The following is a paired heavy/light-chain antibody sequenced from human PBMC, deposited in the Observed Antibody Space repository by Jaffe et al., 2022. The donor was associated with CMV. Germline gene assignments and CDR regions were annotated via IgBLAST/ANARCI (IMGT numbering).Heavy chain of an antibody. Sequence: QVQLQESGPGLVKPSQTLSLTCTVSGGSISTGGYYWSWIRQHPGKGLEWIGYIYYSGSTYYNPSLKSRVIISVDTSKNQFSLKLSSVTAADTAVYYCARDRGEVHGSGNLGWFDYWGQGTLVTVSS. V-gene: IGHV4-31*03. CDR2: IYYSGST. CDR3: ARDRGEVHGSGNLGWFDY. J-gene: IGHJ4*02. CDR1: GGSISTGGYY. D-gene: IGHD3-10*01.
Light chain of an antibody. V-gene: IGKV4-1*01. CDR3: QQYFSTPYT. J-gene: IGKJ2*01. Sequence: DIVMTQSPDSLAVSLGERATINCKSSQSVLYRSNTKNYLAWYQQRPGQPPKLLIYWASTRESGVPDRFSGGGSGTDFTLTISSLQAEDVAVYYCQQYFSTPYTFGQGTKLEIK. CDR2: WAS. CDR1: QSVLYRSNTKNY.